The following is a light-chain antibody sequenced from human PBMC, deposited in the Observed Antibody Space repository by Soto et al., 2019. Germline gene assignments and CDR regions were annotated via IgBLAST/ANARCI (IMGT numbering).Light chain of an antibody. CDR2: AAS. CDR3: QKYNSAPLT. Sequence: DIQMTQSPSSLSASLGDRVTITCRASQDIGVYLAWFQQKPGNVPKLLIYAASTLQSGVPSRFSGSGSGTDFTLTISSLQPEDVATYYCQKYNSAPLTFGGGTKVELK. CDR1: QDIGVY. V-gene: IGKV1-27*01. J-gene: IGKJ4*01.